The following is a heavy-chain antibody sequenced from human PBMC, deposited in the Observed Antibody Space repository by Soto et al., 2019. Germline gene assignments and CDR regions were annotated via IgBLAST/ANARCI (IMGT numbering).Heavy chain of an antibody. CDR2: IQPGTSDA. V-gene: IGHV5-51*01. CDR3: ARLKGSTVKTSFFDF. D-gene: IGHD1-1*01. CDR1: GYNFISYW. Sequence: GEALKISCKGSGYNFISYWIGWVRQTPGKGLEWMGIIQPGTSDARYRPSLQGQVTISADKSISTAYLQWSSLQASDTTMYYCARLKGSTVKTSFFDFWGQGALVTVSS. J-gene: IGHJ4*02.